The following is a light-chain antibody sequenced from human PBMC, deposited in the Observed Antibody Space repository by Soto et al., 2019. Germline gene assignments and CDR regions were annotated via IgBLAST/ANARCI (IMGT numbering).Light chain of an antibody. Sequence: QSVLTQPPSASGSPGQSVIISCTGTSSDVGGYNYVSWYQQHPGKAPKLIIYEVTKRPSGVPYRFSGSKSGNTASLTVSVLQTEDEADYYCSSYGGFNNVLFGGGTKVTVL. CDR2: EVT. CDR1: SSDVGGYNY. CDR3: SSYGGFNNVL. V-gene: IGLV2-8*01. J-gene: IGLJ2*01.